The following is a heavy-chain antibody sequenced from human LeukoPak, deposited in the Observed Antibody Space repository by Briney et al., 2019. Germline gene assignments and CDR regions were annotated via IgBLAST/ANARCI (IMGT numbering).Heavy chain of an antibody. V-gene: IGHV1-69*05. CDR1: GGTFSSYA. CDR3: ATIHYYDSSGYRRHNWFDP. Sequence: SVKVSCKASGGTFSSYAISWVRQAPGQGLEWMGGIIPIFGTANYAQKFQGRVMITTDESTSTAYMELSSLRSEDTAVYYCATIHYYDSSGYRRHNWFDPWGQGTLVTVSS. J-gene: IGHJ5*02. D-gene: IGHD3-22*01. CDR2: IIPIFGTA.